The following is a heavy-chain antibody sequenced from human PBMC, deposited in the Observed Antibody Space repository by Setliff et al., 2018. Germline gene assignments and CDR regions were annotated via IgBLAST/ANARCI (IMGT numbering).Heavy chain of an antibody. CDR1: GFTFSTYA. J-gene: IGHJ6*03. CDR2: ISDTSGST. D-gene: IGHD3-22*01. V-gene: IGHV3-23*01. Sequence: GESLTISCAASGFTFSTYAMSWVRQAPGKGLEWVSTISDTSGSTYYADAVKGRLTISRDNSKNTLYLQMNSLRADDTAVYYCAKTAHYYESSGYYYDPYFYYMDVWGKGTTVTVSS. CDR3: AKTAHYYESSGYYYDPYFYYMDV.